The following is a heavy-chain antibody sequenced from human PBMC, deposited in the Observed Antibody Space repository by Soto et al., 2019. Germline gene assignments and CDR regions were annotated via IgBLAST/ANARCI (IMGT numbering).Heavy chain of an antibody. Sequence: SETLSLTCTVSGGSISSSSYYWGWIRQPPGKGLEWIGSIYYSGSTYYNPSLKSRVTISVDTSKNQFSLKLSSVTAADTAVYYCAGIVGAPRGPFDYWGQGTLVTVSS. J-gene: IGHJ4*02. CDR1: GGSISSSSYY. CDR2: IYYSGST. CDR3: AGIVGAPRGPFDY. D-gene: IGHD1-26*01. V-gene: IGHV4-39*01.